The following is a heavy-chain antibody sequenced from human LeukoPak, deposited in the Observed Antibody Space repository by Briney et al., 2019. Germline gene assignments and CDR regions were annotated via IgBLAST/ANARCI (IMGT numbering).Heavy chain of an antibody. J-gene: IGHJ4*02. D-gene: IGHD2-2*01. CDR3: ARYYCSSTTCYYFDY. V-gene: IGHV4-59*01. CDR1: GGSISSYY. CDR2: IYYSGST. Sequence: PSETLSLTCTVSGGSISSYYWSWVRQPPGKGLEWIGYIYYSGSTKYNPSLKSRVTISVDTSKNQFSLNLSSVTAADTAVYYCARYYCSSTTCYYFDYWGQGTLVTVSS.